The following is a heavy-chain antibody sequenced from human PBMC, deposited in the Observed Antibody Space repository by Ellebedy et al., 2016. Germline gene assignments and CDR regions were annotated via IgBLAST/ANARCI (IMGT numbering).Heavy chain of an antibody. CDR1: GYTFTGYY. CDR3: ARDLPVYSSSSRGGFNP. D-gene: IGHD6-6*01. J-gene: IGHJ5*02. CDR2: INPNSGGT. V-gene: IGHV1-2*02. Sequence: ASVKVSCXASGYTFTGYYMHWVRQAPGQGLEWMGWINPNSGGTNYAQKFQGRVTMTRDTSISTAYMELSRLRSDDTAVYYCARDLPVYSSSSRGGFNPWGQGTLVTVSS.